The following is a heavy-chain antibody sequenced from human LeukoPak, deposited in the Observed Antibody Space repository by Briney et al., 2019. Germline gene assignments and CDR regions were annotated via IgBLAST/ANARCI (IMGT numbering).Heavy chain of an antibody. V-gene: IGHV4-59*01. CDR2: IYYSGST. CDR1: GDSISNYY. CDR3: ARDSPSYDSSGYYLDY. Sequence: PSETLSLTCNVSGDSISNYYWNWIRQPPGKGLEWTGYIYYSGSTNYNPSLKSRVTISVDTSKNQFSLKLSSVTAADTAVYYCARDSPSYDSSGYYLDYWGQGTLVTVSS. D-gene: IGHD3-22*01. J-gene: IGHJ4*02.